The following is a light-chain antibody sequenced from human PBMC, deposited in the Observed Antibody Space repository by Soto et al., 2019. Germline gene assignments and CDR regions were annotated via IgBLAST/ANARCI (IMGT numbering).Light chain of an antibody. CDR3: QQRSNWPPGYT. Sequence: EIVLTQSPATLSLSPGERATLSCRASQSVSRYLAWYQQNPGQAPRLLIYDASSRATGVPARFSGSGSGTDFTLTINSLDPEDFAVYYCQQRSNWPPGYTFGQGTKLEIK. CDR1: QSVSRY. J-gene: IGKJ2*01. V-gene: IGKV3-11*01. CDR2: DAS.